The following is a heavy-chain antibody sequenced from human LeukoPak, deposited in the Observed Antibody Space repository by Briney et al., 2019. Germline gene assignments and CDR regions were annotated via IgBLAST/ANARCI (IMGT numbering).Heavy chain of an antibody. V-gene: IGHV4-31*02. J-gene: IGHJ4*02. D-gene: IGHD2-2*01. Sequence: STSYNPSLKSRVTISVDTSKNQFSLKLSSVTAADTAVYYCARDEGYRSSTSCSANYYFDYWGQGTLVTVSS. CDR3: ARDEGYRSSTSCSANYYFDY. CDR2: ST.